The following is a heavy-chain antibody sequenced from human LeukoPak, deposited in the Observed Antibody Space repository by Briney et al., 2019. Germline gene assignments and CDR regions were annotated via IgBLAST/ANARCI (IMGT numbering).Heavy chain of an antibody. D-gene: IGHD6-13*01. CDR1: GYTFTSYY. J-gene: IGHJ3*02. CDR3: ARPGIAAAAWKNDAFDI. Sequence: ASVKVSCKASGYTFTSYYMHWVRQAPGQGLEWMGIINPSGGSTSYAQKFQGRVTMTTDTPTSTVYMELSSLRSEDTAVYYCARPGIAAAAWKNDAFDIWGQGTMVTVSS. V-gene: IGHV1-46*01. CDR2: INPSGGST.